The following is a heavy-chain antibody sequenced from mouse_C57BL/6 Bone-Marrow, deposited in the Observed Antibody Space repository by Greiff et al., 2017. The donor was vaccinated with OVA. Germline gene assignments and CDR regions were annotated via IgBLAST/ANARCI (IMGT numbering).Heavy chain of an antibody. D-gene: IGHD2-4*01. CDR1: GFSLTSYG. CDR2: IWSGGST. Sequence: VQLVESGPGLVQPSQSLSITCTVSGFSLTSYGVHWVRQSPGKGLEWLGVIWSGGSTDYNAAFISRLSISKDNSKSQVFFKMNSLQADDTAIYYCARDDYDGDYYAMDYWGQGTSVTVSS. CDR3: ARDDYDGDYYAMDY. V-gene: IGHV2-2*01. J-gene: IGHJ4*01.